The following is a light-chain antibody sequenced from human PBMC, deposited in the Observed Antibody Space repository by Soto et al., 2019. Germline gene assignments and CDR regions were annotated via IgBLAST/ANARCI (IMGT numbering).Light chain of an antibody. CDR3: QQSYITPWT. V-gene: IGKV1-39*01. J-gene: IGKJ1*01. CDR1: QSISNY. CDR2: AAS. Sequence: DIQMTQSPSSQSTSVGDRVAITCQTSQSISNYLNWYQQKPGKVPKLLIYAASRLQSGVPSRFSASGSGTDFTLTISSLQPEDFATYYCQQSYITPWTFGQGTKVEIK.